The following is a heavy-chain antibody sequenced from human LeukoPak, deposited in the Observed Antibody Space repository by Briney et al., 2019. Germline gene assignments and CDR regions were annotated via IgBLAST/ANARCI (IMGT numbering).Heavy chain of an antibody. J-gene: IGHJ4*02. CDR1: GYTFTSYG. Sequence: ASVKVSCKASGYTFTSYGISWVRQAPGQGLEWMGWINPNSGGTNYAQKFQGRVTMTRDTSISTAYMELSRLRSDDTAVYYCAREWFGDFDYWGQGTLVTVSS. V-gene: IGHV1-2*02. CDR2: INPNSGGT. D-gene: IGHD3-10*01. CDR3: AREWFGDFDY.